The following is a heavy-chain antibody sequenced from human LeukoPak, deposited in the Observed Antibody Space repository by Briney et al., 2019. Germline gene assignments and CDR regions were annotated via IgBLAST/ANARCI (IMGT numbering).Heavy chain of an antibody. D-gene: IGHD2-2*01. V-gene: IGHV6-1*01. J-gene: IGHJ5*02. Sequence: SQTLSLTCAISGDSVSSNSVTWNWIRQSPSRGLEWLGRTYYRSTWYNDYAVSVRGRITVNPDTSKNQSSLHLNSVTPEDTAIYYCARRLTQYDCFDPWGQGILVTVSS. CDR3: ARRLTQYDCFDP. CDR2: TYYRSTWYN. CDR1: GDSVSSNSVT.